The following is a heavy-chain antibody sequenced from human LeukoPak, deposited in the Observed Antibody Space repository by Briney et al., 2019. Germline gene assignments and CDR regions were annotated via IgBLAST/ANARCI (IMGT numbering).Heavy chain of an antibody. CDR3: ASRLVGATIRAYYYYGMDV. Sequence: GGSLRLSCAASGFTFSDYYMSWIRQAPGKGLEWVSYISSSGSTIYYADSVKGRFTISRDNAKNSLYLQMNSLRAEDTAVYYCASRLVGATIRAYYYYGMDVWGQGTSVTVSS. D-gene: IGHD1-26*01. V-gene: IGHV3-11*01. CDR1: GFTFSDYY. J-gene: IGHJ6*02. CDR2: ISSSGSTI.